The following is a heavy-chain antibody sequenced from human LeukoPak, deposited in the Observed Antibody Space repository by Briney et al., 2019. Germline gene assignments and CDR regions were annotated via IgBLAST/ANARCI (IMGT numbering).Heavy chain of an antibody. CDR3: ARTFYDTLDSDAFDF. D-gene: IGHD2/OR15-2a*01. Sequence: ASVKVSCKASGYTFTGYYMHWVRQAPGKGLEWMGWINPDSGGTNNAQKFQGRVTMTRDTSISTAYMELSRLRSDDTVVYYCARTFYDTLDSDAFDFWGQGTMVIVSS. CDR2: INPDSGGT. CDR1: GYTFTGYY. J-gene: IGHJ3*01. V-gene: IGHV1-2*02.